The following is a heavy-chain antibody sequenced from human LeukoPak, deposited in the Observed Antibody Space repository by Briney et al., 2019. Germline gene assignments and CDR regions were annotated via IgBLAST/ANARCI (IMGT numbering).Heavy chain of an antibody. J-gene: IGHJ4*02. D-gene: IGHD1-1*01. CDR1: GFTFSTYA. V-gene: IGHV3-23*01. Sequence: QSGVSLRLSCAASGFTFSTYAMSWVRQAPGQGLEWVLGISGSGDNTYYADSVRGRFTISRDKSKSTVYLQMNSLGVEDTAIYYCARGRKLEAPTYFFDYWGQGTLVTVSS. CDR2: ISGSGDNT. CDR3: ARGRKLEAPTYFFDY.